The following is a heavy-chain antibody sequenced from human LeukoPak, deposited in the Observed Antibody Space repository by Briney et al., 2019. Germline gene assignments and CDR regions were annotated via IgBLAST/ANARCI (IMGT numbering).Heavy chain of an antibody. CDR2: INPSGGST. J-gene: IGHJ6*03. CDR3: ARDRVLDGILTGSNYMDV. D-gene: IGHD3-9*01. Sequence: ASVKVSCKASGYTFTSYYMHWVRQAPGQGLEWMGIINPSGGSTSYAQKFQGRVTMTRDTSTSTVYMELSSLRSEDTAVYYCARDRVLDGILTGSNYMDVWGKGTTVTISS. V-gene: IGHV1-46*01. CDR1: GYTFTSYY.